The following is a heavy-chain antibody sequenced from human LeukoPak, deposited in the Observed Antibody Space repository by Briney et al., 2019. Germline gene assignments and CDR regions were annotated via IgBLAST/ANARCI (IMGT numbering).Heavy chain of an antibody. V-gene: IGHV4-31*03. CDR2: IYYSGST. CDR3: ARDRFGELGNWFDP. CDR1: GGSISSGGYY. D-gene: IGHD3-10*01. J-gene: IGHJ5*02. Sequence: PSQTLSLTCTVSGGSISSGGYYWSWLRQHPGKGLEWIGYIYYSGSTYYNPSLKSRVTISVDTSKNQFSLKLSSVTAADTAVYYCARDRFGELGNWFDPWGQGTLVTVSS.